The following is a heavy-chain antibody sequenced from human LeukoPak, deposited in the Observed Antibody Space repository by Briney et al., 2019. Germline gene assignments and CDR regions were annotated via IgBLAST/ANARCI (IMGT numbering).Heavy chain of an antibody. CDR2: IYYSGST. CDR3: ARLTEAYYYDSSGYSRGFDY. Sequence: SETLSLTCTVSGGSISSYYWSWIRQPPGKGLEWIGYIYYSGSTNYNPSLKSRVTISVDTSKNQFSLKLSSVTAADTAVYYCARLTEAYYYDSSGYSRGFDYWGQGTLVTVSS. J-gene: IGHJ4*02. CDR1: GGSISSYY. D-gene: IGHD3-22*01. V-gene: IGHV4-59*12.